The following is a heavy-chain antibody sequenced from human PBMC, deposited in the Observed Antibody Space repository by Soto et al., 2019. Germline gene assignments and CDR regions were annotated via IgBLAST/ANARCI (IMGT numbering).Heavy chain of an antibody. CDR1: GDSISNNYW. J-gene: IGHJ4*02. D-gene: IGHD3-3*01. CDR2: ILHTGSV. V-gene: IGHV4-4*02. Sequence: SETLSLTCDVSGDSISNNYWWSWVRQPPGKRLEWIGEILHTGSVNYNPSLKGRVAMSIDKSKNQFSLKLTSVTAADTAVYYCAGLIGRSRFSRLGHWGQGTLVTVSS. CDR3: AGLIGRSRFSRLGH.